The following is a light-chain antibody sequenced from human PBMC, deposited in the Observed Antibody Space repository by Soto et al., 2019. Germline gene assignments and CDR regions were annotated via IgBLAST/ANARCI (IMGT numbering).Light chain of an antibody. J-gene: IGKJ1*01. CDR1: QTISSW. CDR3: QHYNSYSEA. CDR2: KAS. Sequence: IQMTHSPSTLSGSVGDRVTITCRASQTISSWLAWYQQKPGKAPNLLIYKASTLKSGVPSRFSGSGSGTEFTLTISSLQPDDFATYYCQHYNSYSEAFGQGTKVAIK. V-gene: IGKV1-5*03.